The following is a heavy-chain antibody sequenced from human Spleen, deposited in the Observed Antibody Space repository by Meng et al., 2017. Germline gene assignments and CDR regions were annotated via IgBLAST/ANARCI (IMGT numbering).Heavy chain of an antibody. Sequence: QVQLQHWGAGLLKPSETLSLTCAVYGGSFSGYYWSWIRQHPGKGLEWIGYIYYSGSTYYNPSLKSRVTISVDTSKNQFSLKLSSVTAADTAVYYCAREGRYSRLNWFDPWGQGTLVTVSS. CDR1: GGSFSGYY. V-gene: IGHV4-34*01. J-gene: IGHJ5*02. D-gene: IGHD6-13*01. CDR2: IYYSGST. CDR3: AREGRYSRLNWFDP.